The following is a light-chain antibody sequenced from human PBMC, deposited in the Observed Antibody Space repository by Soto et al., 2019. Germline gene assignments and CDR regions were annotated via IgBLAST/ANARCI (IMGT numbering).Light chain of an antibody. CDR2: RAS. CDR1: QSLGGN. J-gene: IGKJ5*01. Sequence: IVMTQSPATLAVSPGDTVTLSFRASQSLGGNLAWYQQKPGQAPRLFIFRASSRATGVPARFSASGSGTEFTLTISELKSEDFAVYYCQQYNNWHPITFGQGTRLEIK. V-gene: IGKV3-15*01. CDR3: QQYNNWHPIT.